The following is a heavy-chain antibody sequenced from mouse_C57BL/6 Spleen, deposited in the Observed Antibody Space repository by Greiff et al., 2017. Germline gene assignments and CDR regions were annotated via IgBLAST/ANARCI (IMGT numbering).Heavy chain of an antibody. V-gene: IGHV1-82*01. J-gene: IGHJ4*01. CDR3: ARRRGSNYVGENAMDY. CDR2: IYPGDGDT. CDR1: GYAFSSSW. Sequence: QVQLQQSGPELVKPGASVKISCKASGYAFSSSWMNWVKQRPGKGLEWIGRIYPGDGDTNYNGKFKGKATLTAAKSSSTAYMQLSSLTSEDSAVYFCARRRGSNYVGENAMDYWGQGTSVTVSS. D-gene: IGHD2-5*01.